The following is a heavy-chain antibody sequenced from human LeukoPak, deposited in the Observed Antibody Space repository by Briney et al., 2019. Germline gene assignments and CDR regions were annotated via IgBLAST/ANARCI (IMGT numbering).Heavy chain of an antibody. V-gene: IGHV4-34*01. Sequence: SETLSLTCAVSGGSFSGYYWSWIRQPPGKGLEWIGEINHSGSTNYNPSLKSRVTISVDTSKNQFSLKLSSVTAADTAVYYCARHAAAGTVLSTLDYWGQGTLVTVSS. J-gene: IGHJ4*02. CDR3: ARHAAAGTVLSTLDY. D-gene: IGHD2/OR15-2a*01. CDR1: GGSFSGYY. CDR2: INHSGST.